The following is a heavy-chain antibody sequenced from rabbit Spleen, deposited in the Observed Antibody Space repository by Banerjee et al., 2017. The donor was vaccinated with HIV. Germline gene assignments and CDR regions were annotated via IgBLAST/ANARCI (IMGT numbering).Heavy chain of an antibody. J-gene: IGHJ4*01. Sequence: QSLEESGGGLVQPEGSLTLTCTASGFSFSDRDAMCWVRQAPGKGLEWIACMRGGSSGSTYYASWAKGRFTISKTSSTTVTLQMTSLTAADTATYFCARGVDGYANDHYVPYYFNFWGPGTLVTVS. D-gene: IGHD6-1*01. CDR3: ARGVDGYANDHYVPYYFNF. CDR2: MRGGSSGST. V-gene: IGHV1S40*01. CDR1: GFSFSDRDA.